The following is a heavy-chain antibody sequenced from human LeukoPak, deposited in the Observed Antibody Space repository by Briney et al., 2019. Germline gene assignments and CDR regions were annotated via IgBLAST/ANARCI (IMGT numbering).Heavy chain of an antibody. CDR2: IDSDGSST. J-gene: IGHJ4*02. CDR1: GFTFSSYW. D-gene: IGHD6-19*01. Sequence: GGSLRLSCAASGFTFSSYWMHWVRQAPGKGLVWVSRIDSDGSSTTFAGSVKGRFTISRDNSKNTLYLQMNSLRAEDTAVYYCAKVTGIAVAGTIDYWGQGTLVTVSS. V-gene: IGHV3-74*01. CDR3: AKVTGIAVAGTIDY.